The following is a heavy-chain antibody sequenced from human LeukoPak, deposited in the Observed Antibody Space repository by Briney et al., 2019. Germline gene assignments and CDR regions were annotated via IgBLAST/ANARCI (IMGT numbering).Heavy chain of an antibody. CDR3: AKDPPLYYYDSSGYAFDI. CDR2: ISGSGGST. Sequence: GGSLRLSCAASGFTFSSYAMSWVRQAPGKGPEWVSAISGSGGSTYYADSVKGRFTISRDNSKNTLYLQMNSLRAEDTAVYYCAKDPPLYYYDSSGYAFDIWGQGTMVTVSS. D-gene: IGHD3-22*01. V-gene: IGHV3-23*01. J-gene: IGHJ3*02. CDR1: GFTFSSYA.